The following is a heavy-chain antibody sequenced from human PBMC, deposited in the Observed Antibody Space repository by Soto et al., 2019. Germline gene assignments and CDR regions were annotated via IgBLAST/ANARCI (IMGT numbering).Heavy chain of an antibody. D-gene: IGHD3-22*01. CDR1: GGSISSYY. Sequence: SETLSLTCTVSGGSISSYYWSWIRQPPGKGLEWIGYIYYSGSTNYNPSLKRRVTISVDTSKNQFSLKLSSVTAEDTTVYYCARAYCDSSNEARYDAFDIWGQGTMVTVSS. V-gene: IGHV4-59*01. CDR3: ARAYCDSSNEARYDAFDI. J-gene: IGHJ3*02. CDR2: IYYSGST.